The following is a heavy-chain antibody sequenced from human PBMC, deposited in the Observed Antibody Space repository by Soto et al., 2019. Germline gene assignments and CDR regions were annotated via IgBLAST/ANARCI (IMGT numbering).Heavy chain of an antibody. D-gene: IGHD3-16*01. Sequence: QVQLVQSGAEVRKPGASVKVSCRASGYTFIDYYIHWVRQAPGQGLEWLGWINPNNGGTNYARKFQGRVTLTRDTSISTAYMDLSGLQSDDTAIYYCSRDRRYPFFDYWGQGTLVTVSS. V-gene: IGHV1-2*02. CDR3: SRDRRYPFFDY. CDR2: INPNNGGT. CDR1: GYTFIDYY. J-gene: IGHJ4*02.